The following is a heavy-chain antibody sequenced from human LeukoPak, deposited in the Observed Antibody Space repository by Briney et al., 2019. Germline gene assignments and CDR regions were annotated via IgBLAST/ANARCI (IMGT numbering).Heavy chain of an antibody. Sequence: SQTLSLTCTVSGGSISSGGYYWSWIRQHPGKGLEWIGYIYYSGSTYYNPSLKSRVTISVDTSKNQFSLKLSPVTAADTAVYYCARDRTGTSGGFDYWGQGTLVTVSS. J-gene: IGHJ4*02. D-gene: IGHD1-1*01. V-gene: IGHV4-31*03. CDR3: ARDRTGTSGGFDY. CDR1: GGSISSGGYY. CDR2: IYYSGST.